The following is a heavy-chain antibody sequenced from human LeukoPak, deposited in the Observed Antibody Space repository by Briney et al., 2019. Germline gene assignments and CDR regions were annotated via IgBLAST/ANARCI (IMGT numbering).Heavy chain of an antibody. CDR2: IYYSGST. CDR1: GGSVSSGSYY. V-gene: IGHV4-61*01. CDR3: AREYSGYDDDAFDI. D-gene: IGHD5-12*01. J-gene: IGHJ3*02. Sequence: SETLSLTCTVSGGSVSSGSYYWSWIRQPPGKGLEWIGCIYYSGSTNYNPSLKSRVTISVDTSKNQFSLKLSSVTAADTAVYYCAREYSGYDDDAFDIWGQGTMVTVSS.